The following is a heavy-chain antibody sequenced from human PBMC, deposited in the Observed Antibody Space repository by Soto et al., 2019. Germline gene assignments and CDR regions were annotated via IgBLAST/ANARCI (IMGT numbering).Heavy chain of an antibody. D-gene: IGHD3-22*01. Sequence: PGGSLRLSCIASGFTFSSYAMSWVRQAPGKGLEWVSAISGSGGSTYYADSVKGRFTISRDNSKNTLYLQMNSLRAEDTAVYYCAYSHYYDSSIIDYWGQGTLVTVSS. CDR1: GFTFSSYA. CDR2: ISGSGGST. V-gene: IGHV3-23*01. CDR3: AYSHYYDSSIIDY. J-gene: IGHJ4*02.